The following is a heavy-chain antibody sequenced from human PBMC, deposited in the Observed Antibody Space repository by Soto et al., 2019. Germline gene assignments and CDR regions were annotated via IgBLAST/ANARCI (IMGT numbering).Heavy chain of an antibody. D-gene: IGHD6-13*01. J-gene: IGHJ5*02. CDR1: GGSISSYY. Sequence: QVQLQESGPGLVKPSETLSLTCTVSGGSISSYYWSWIRQPPGKGLEWIGYIYYSGSTNYNPSLTRRVPISVDTSKNRCSLKLSSVTAAATAVYYCARAKAPLYSSSWYWFDPWGQGTLVTVSS. CDR2: IYYSGST. CDR3: ARAKAPLYSSSWYWFDP. V-gene: IGHV4-59*12.